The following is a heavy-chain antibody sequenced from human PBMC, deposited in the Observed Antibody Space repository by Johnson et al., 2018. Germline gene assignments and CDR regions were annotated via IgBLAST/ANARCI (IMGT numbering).Heavy chain of an antibody. CDR3: AKIPLGGGGEALDI. CDR1: GFTFINYG. Sequence: VQLVQSGGGVVQPGRSLRLSCAASGFTFINYGMHWVRQAPGKGLEWVAVISYDGSNKYCADSVKGRFTITRDNSKNKLYLQMNSLRAEDPAVYYGAKIPLGGGGEALDIGGQGPMVTVSS. V-gene: IGHV3-30*18. J-gene: IGHJ3*02. D-gene: IGHD3-16*01. CDR2: ISYDGSNK.